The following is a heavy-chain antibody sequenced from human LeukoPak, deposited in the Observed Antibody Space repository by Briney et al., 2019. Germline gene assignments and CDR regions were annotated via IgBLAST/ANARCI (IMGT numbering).Heavy chain of an antibody. CDR2: ISSSGSAI. CDR1: GFTFSSYE. Sequence: GGSLRLSCVASGFTFSSYEMIWVRQAPGKGLEWVSYISSSGSAIFYADSVKGRFIISRDNAKNSLYMQMNSLRAEDTAVYYCSRVFRGSSPPTRGYWGQGTLVTVSS. D-gene: IGHD1-26*01. J-gene: IGHJ4*02. CDR3: SRVFRGSSPPTRGY. V-gene: IGHV3-48*03.